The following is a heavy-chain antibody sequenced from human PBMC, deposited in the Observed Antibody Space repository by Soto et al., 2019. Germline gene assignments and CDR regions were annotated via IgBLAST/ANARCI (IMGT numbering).Heavy chain of an antibody. CDR3: AIAIQILTGYYNFDY. CDR1: GYTFTSYA. Sequence: ASVKVSCKASGYTFTSYAMHWVRQAPGQRLEWMGWINAGNGNTKYSQKFQGRVTITRDTSASTAYMELCSLRSEDTAVYYCAIAIQILTGYYNFDYWGQGTLVTVSS. V-gene: IGHV1-3*01. D-gene: IGHD3-9*01. CDR2: INAGNGNT. J-gene: IGHJ4*02.